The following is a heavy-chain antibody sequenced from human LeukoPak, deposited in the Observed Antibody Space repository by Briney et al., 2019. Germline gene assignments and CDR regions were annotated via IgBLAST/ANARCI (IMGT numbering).Heavy chain of an antibody. V-gene: IGHV1-2*02. Sequence: ASVKASCKASGYTFTGYYMHWVRQAPGQGLEWMGWINPNSGGTNYAQKFQGRVTITADKSTSTAYMELSSLRSEDTAVYYCASQGVDYDFWSGYYPSYGMDVWGQGTTVTVSS. CDR2: INPNSGGT. CDR3: ASQGVDYDFWSGYYPSYGMDV. J-gene: IGHJ6*02. CDR1: GYTFTGYY. D-gene: IGHD3-3*01.